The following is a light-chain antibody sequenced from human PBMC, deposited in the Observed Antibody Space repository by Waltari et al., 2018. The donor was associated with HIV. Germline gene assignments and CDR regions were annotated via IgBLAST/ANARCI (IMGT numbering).Light chain of an antibody. J-gene: IGLJ2*01. V-gene: IGLV1-44*01. Sequence: QSVLTQPPSASWTPGPRVTISCSGGSSNIGSNSVHWYQQLPGTAPRLLLYSTNQRPSRVPDRFSGSKSGTSASLAISGLQSEDEADYYCATWDDTLNGVIFGGGTKLTVL. CDR3: ATWDDTLNGVI. CDR2: STN. CDR1: SSNIGSNS.